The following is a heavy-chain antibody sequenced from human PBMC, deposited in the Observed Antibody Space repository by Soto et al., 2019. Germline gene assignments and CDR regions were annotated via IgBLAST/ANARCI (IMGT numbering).Heavy chain of an antibody. Sequence: SETLSLTCTVSGGSVSSGSYYWSWIRQPPGRGLEWIGYIYYSGSTNYNPSLKSRVTISVDTSKNQFSLKLSSVTAADTAVYYCARSARFDYWSQGTLVTVSS. CDR2: IYYSGST. D-gene: IGHD6-6*01. CDR1: GGSVSSGSYY. J-gene: IGHJ4*02. V-gene: IGHV4-61*01. CDR3: ARSARFDY.